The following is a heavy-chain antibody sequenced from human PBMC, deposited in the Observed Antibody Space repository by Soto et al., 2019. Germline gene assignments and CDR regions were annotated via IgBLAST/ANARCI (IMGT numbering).Heavy chain of an antibody. Sequence: QVQLVQSGAEVKKPGASVKVSCKASGGTSSSYAISGVRQAPGQGPAWMGGIIPIFGTAKYAQKFQGRVTVTSDESTSTAYMELSSLRSEDAAVYYCAREGYCSSTGCCRHYYYGMDVWGQVTTVTVSS. CDR3: AREGYCSSTGCCRHYYYGMDV. CDR1: GGTSSSYA. D-gene: IGHD2-2*01. V-gene: IGHV1-69*01. CDR2: IIPIFGTA. J-gene: IGHJ6*02.